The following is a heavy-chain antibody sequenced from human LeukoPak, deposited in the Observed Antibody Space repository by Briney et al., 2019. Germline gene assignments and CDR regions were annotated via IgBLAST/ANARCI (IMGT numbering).Heavy chain of an antibody. CDR2: ISSSSSYI. V-gene: IGHV3-21*01. D-gene: IGHD5-12*01. CDR1: GFTFNNYS. CDR3: ARSPIGGHVDY. J-gene: IGHJ4*02. Sequence: PGGSLRLSCAVSGFTFNNYSMNWVRQAPGKGLEWVSSISSSSSYIYYADSVKGRFTISRDNAKNSLYLQMNSLRAEDTAVYYCARSPIGGHVDYWGQGTLVTVSS.